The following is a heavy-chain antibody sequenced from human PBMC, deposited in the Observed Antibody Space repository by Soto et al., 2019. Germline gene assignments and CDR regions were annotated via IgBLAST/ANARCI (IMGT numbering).Heavy chain of an antibody. J-gene: IGHJ4*02. CDR2: IIPIFGTA. CDR1: GGTFSSYA. Sequence: GASVKVSCKASGGTFSSYAISWVRQAPGQGLEWMGGIIPIFGTANYAQKFQGRVTITADESTSTAYMELSSLRSEDTAVYYCARDRAPVAGFDYWGQGTLVTVSS. V-gene: IGHV1-69*13. CDR3: ARDRAPVAGFDY. D-gene: IGHD6-19*01.